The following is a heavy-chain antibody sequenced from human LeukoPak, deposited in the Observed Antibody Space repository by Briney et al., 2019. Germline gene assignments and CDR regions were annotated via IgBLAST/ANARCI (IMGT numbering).Heavy chain of an antibody. CDR1: GGSISSYY. CDR3: ARDPGYCSGGSCYDI. V-gene: IGHV4-4*07. J-gene: IGHJ4*02. CDR2: IYTSGST. Sequence: SETLSLTCTVSGGSISSYYWSWIRQPAGKGLEWIGRIYTSGSTNYNPSLKSRVTISVDTSKNQFSLKLSSVTAADTAVYYCARDPGYCSGGSCYDIWGQGTLVTVSS. D-gene: IGHD2-15*01.